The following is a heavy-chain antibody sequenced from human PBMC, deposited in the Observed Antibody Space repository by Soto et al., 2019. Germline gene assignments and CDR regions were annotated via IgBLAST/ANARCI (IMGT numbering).Heavy chain of an antibody. V-gene: IGHV3-11*01. J-gene: IGHJ4*02. Sequence: QVQLVESGGGLVKPGGSLRLSCAASGFTLSDYYMSWIRQAPGKGLEWVSYISSSGSTIYYADSVKGRFTISRDNAKNSLYLQMKSLRAEDTAVYYCARDPEDIVVVPAATRPVDYRGQGTLVTVSS. D-gene: IGHD2-2*01. CDR1: GFTLSDYY. CDR3: ARDPEDIVVVPAATRPVDY. CDR2: ISSSGSTI.